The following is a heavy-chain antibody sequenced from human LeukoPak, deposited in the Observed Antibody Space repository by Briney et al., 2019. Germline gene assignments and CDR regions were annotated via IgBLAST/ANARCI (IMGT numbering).Heavy chain of an antibody. D-gene: IGHD2-2*01. CDR1: GGSISSSSYY. CDR2: IYYSGST. Sequence: KPSETLSLXCTVSGGSISSSSYYWGWIRQPPGKGLEWIGSIYYSGSTYYNPSLKSRVTISVDTSKNQFSLKLSSVTAADTAVYYCARHDLTNIVVVPAAVNWFDPWGQGTLVTVSS. CDR3: ARHDLTNIVVVPAAVNWFDP. V-gene: IGHV4-39*01. J-gene: IGHJ5*02.